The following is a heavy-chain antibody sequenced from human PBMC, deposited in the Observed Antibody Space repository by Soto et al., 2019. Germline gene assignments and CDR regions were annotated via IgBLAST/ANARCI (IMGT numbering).Heavy chain of an antibody. Sequence: TLSLTCSVSGGSVGSGGFHWSWIRQPPGKGLQFIGSIFYNGTANYSPSLKNRVSISIDTSQSQFFLQLISVAAADTAVYYCARIGGWYDIDFWGQGSLVTVSS. CDR3: ARIGGWYDIDF. CDR2: IFYNGTA. D-gene: IGHD6-19*01. V-gene: IGHV4-61*08. J-gene: IGHJ4*02. CDR1: GGSVGSGGFH.